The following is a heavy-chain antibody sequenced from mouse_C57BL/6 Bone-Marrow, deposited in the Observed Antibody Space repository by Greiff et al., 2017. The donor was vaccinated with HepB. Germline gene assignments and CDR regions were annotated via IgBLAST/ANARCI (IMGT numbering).Heavy chain of an antibody. Sequence: VQLQQSGPGLVQPSQSLSITCTVSGFSLTSYGVHWVRQPPGKGLEWLGVIWSGGSTDYNAAFISRLSISKDNSKSQVFFKMNSLQADDTAIYYCAISDGYPFAYWGQGTLVTVSA. CDR3: AISDGYPFAY. J-gene: IGHJ3*01. D-gene: IGHD2-3*01. CDR1: GFSLTSYG. V-gene: IGHV2-4*01. CDR2: IWSGGST.